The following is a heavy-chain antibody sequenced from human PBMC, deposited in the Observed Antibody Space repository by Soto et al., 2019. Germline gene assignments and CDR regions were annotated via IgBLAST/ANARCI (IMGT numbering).Heavy chain of an antibody. CDR1: GGSFSGYY. CDR2: INHSGST. D-gene: IGHD5-12*01. V-gene: IGHV4-34*01. Sequence: SETLSLTCTVYGGSFSGYYWSWIRQPPGKGLEWIGEINHSGSTNYNPSLKSRVTISVDTSKNQFSLKLSSVTAADTAVYYCARGGIVATIRDYYYMDVWGKGTTVTVSS. CDR3: ARGGIVATIRDYYYMDV. J-gene: IGHJ6*03.